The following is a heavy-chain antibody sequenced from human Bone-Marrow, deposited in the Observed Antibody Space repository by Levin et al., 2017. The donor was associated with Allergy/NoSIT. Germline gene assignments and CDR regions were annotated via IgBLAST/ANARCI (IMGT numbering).Heavy chain of an antibody. CDR1: GFTFRSFG. V-gene: IGHV3-33*01. J-gene: IGHJ6*02. CDR2: IWYDGSEK. CDR3: AGRLVPAGQSYYGMDV. D-gene: IGHD1-26*01. Sequence: PGGSLRLSCVASGFTFRSFGMHWVRQAPGKGLEWVAIIWYDGSEKYYADSVKGRFTISRDNSKNTLYLQMNGLTAEDTAVYYCAGRLVPAGQSYYGMDVWGQGTTVIVSS.